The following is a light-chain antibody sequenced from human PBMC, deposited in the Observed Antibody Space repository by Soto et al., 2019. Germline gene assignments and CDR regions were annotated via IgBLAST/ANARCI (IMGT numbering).Light chain of an antibody. CDR2: DVS. CDR1: SSDIGGYNH. V-gene: IGLV2-14*03. J-gene: IGLJ1*01. Sequence: QSALTQHASVSGSPGQSITISCTGTSSDIGGYNHVSWYQHHPGKAPKVMIYDVSNRPSGVSNRFWGSKSGNTASLTISGLQAEDEADYYCSSYTSTYTYVFGTGTKVTVL. CDR3: SSYTSTYTYV.